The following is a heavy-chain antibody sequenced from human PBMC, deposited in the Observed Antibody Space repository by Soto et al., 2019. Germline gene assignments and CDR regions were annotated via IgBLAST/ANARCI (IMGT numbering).Heavy chain of an antibody. CDR1: GRSFSPNS. CDR2: VYDSGTN. V-gene: IGHV4-59*01. J-gene: IGHJ4*02. CDR3: ATRPRGAWRGVFDY. Sequence: PSEPLSLTGTLSGRSFSPNSSSWIRQPPENGPEWIGYVYDSGTNNYNPSLGSRVTRSLDTPKNQFSLKLNSVTAADTAVYYCATRPRGAWRGVFDYWSLGPLVT. D-gene: IGHD3-10*01.